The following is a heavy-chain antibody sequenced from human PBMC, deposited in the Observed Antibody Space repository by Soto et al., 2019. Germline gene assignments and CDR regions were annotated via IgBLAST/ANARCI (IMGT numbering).Heavy chain of an antibody. CDR2: IYYSGTT. D-gene: IGHD2-8*02. J-gene: IGHJ4*02. CDR3: ARQTRAFGYWFDY. CDR1: GGSTSSSSYY. Sequence: QVQLQESGPGLVKPSETVSLSCTVSGGSTSSSSYYWGWVRQPPGKGLEWIGAIYYSGTTYYNPSLRSRVTISIDTSKSQFSLKLNSVTAADTAVYYCARQTRAFGYWFDYWGQGTLVTVSS. V-gene: IGHV4-39*01.